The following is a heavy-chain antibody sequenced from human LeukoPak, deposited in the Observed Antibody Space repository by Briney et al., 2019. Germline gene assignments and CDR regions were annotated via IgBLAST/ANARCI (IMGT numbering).Heavy chain of an antibody. V-gene: IGHV3-23*01. Sequence: GGSLRLYCAASGFTFSSSAMSWVRQAPGKGLEWVSAISGSGSSTYYADSVKGRFTISRDTSKNTLYLQVNSLRAEDTALYYCAKAIVGVSGLGYWGPGTPVTVSS. CDR3: AKAIVGVSGLGY. CDR1: GFTFSSSA. J-gene: IGHJ4*02. CDR2: ISGSGSST. D-gene: IGHD1-26*01.